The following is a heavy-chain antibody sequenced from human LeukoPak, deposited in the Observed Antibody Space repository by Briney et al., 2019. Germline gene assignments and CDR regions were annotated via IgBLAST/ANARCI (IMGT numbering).Heavy chain of an antibody. CDR3: AGGASAFDY. V-gene: IGHV1-2*02. D-gene: IGHD1-26*01. CDR2: VNTKCCGT. CDR1: RYTFTDYY. Sequence: SVKVSCKASRYTFTDYYRHWVRQSPGQALEWKGEVNTKCCGTSVSQKFQGRVTMTRDTLIRTADMELAGQRSDDTAMYYCAGGASAFDYWGQGTLVAVSS. J-gene: IGHJ4*02.